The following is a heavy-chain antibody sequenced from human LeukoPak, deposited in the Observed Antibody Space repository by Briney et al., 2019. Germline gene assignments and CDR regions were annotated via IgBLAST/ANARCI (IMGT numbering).Heavy chain of an antibody. CDR3: ARAGDSSGYYSNWFDP. D-gene: IGHD3-22*01. J-gene: IGHJ5*02. CDR2: IYYSGST. Sequence: SQTLSLTCTVSGGSISSGGYYWSWIRQHPGKGLEWIGYIYYSGSTYYNPSLKSRVTISVDTSKNQFSLKLSSVTAADTAVYYCARAGDSSGYYSNWFDPWGQGTLVTVSS. V-gene: IGHV4-31*03. CDR1: GGSISSGGYY.